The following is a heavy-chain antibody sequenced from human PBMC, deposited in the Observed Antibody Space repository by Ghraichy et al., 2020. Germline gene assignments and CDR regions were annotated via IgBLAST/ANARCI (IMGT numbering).Heavy chain of an antibody. J-gene: IGHJ5*02. V-gene: IGHV4-39*01. D-gene: IGHD1-26*01. CDR2: IYYSGTT. CDR1: GGFITDSSYF. Sequence: SETLSLTCSVSGGFITDSSYFWGWIRQPPGKGLEWIGIIYYSGTTYYNPSLKSRVTISVDTSKNQFSLNLRSVTAADTAVYYCARRKKWESHTGIWFDPWGQGTLVTVSS. CDR3: ARRKKWESHTGIWFDP.